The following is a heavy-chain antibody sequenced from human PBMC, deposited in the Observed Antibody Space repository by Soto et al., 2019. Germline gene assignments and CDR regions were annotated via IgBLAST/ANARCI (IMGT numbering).Heavy chain of an antibody. CDR2: IIPIFGTA. J-gene: IGHJ1*01. D-gene: IGHD3-22*01. Sequence: ASVKVSCKASGGTFSSYAISWVRQAPGQGLEWMGGIIPIFGTANYAQKFQGRVTITADESTSTAYMELSSLRSEDTAVYYCAREGLDLDYYDSRGPLCYWGQGSLVPGSS. CDR1: GGTFSSYA. CDR3: AREGLDLDYYDSRGPLCY. V-gene: IGHV1-69*13.